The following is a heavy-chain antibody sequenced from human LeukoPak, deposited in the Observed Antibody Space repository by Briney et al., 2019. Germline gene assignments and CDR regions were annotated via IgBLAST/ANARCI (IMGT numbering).Heavy chain of an antibody. Sequence: GRSLRLSCAASGFTFSSYAMQWVRQAPGKGLEGVAVISYDGSNKYYADSVKGRFTISRDNSKNTLYLQMNSLRAEDTAVYYCARDAYCGGDCYSLDYYGMDVWGQGTTVTVSS. V-gene: IGHV3-30-3*01. CDR1: GFTFSSYA. CDR3: ARDAYCGGDCYSLDYYGMDV. J-gene: IGHJ6*02. D-gene: IGHD2-21*02. CDR2: ISYDGSNK.